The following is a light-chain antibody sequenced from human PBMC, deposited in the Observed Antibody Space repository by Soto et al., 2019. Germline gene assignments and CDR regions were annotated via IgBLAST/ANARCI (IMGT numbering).Light chain of an antibody. CDR3: QKYYSAPQT. CDR1: QGISRY. CDR2: AAS. J-gene: IGKJ1*01. V-gene: IGKV1-27*01. Sequence: DIQMTQSPSSLSASVGDRATITCRASQGISRYLAWYQQKPGKVPKLLIYAASTLQSGVPSRFSGSGSGTDFTLTISSLQPEDVATYYCQKYYSAPQTFGQGTKVEIK.